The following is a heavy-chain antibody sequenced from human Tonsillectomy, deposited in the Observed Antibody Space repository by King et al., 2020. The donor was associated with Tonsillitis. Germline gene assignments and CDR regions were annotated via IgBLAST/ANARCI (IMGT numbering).Heavy chain of an antibody. CDR1: GGTFSSYS. CDR2: INPIFGTS. CDR3: ARAHLVGATTSELDP. J-gene: IGHJ5*02. D-gene: IGHD1-26*01. V-gene: IGHV1-69*12. Sequence: QLVQSGAEVKKPGSSVKVSCKASGGTFSSYSITWVRQAPGQGLEWMGGINPIFGTSNYAQKFQGRVTITADESTSTAYMELSSLRSEDTAVYYCARAHLVGATTSELDPWGQGTLVTVSS.